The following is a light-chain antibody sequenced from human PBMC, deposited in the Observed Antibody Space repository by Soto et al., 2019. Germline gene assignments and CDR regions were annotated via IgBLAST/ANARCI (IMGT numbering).Light chain of an antibody. CDR2: AAS. CDR1: QGITRW. J-gene: IGKJ5*01. CDR3: QQANSFPIT. V-gene: IGKV1-12*01. Sequence: DLQMTQSPSSVSESVGDRFTISCRASQGITRWLDWYQKKQGKAPKLLIYAASSLQSGVPSRLRGSGYGTDLTITISSMQTEDFETYYCQQANSFPITFGQGTRLEIK.